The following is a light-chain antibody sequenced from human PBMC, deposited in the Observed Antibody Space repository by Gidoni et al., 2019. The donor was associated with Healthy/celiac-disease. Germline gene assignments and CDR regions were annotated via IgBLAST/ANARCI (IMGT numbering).Light chain of an antibody. Sequence: SYVLTQPPSVSVAPGKTARITCGGNNIGSKSVHWYQQKPGQAPVLVIYYDSDRPSGIPERFSGSNSGNTATLTISRVEAGDEADYYCQVWDSSSDLYVFGTGTKVTV. CDR3: QVWDSSSDLYV. CDR2: YDS. V-gene: IGLV3-21*04. J-gene: IGLJ1*01. CDR1: NIGSKS.